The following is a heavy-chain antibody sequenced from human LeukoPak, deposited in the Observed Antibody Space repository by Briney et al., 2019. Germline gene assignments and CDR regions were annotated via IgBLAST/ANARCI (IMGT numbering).Heavy chain of an antibody. CDR1: GFTFSSYA. V-gene: IGHV3-64D*06. CDR2: ISSNGGST. Sequence: PGGSLRLSCSASGFTFSSYAMHWVRQAPGKGLEYVSAISSNGGSTYYADSVKGRFTISRDNSKNTLYLRMSSLRAEDTAVYYCGKGRGYSSGWSGGTEKGYFDYWGQGTLVTGSS. CDR3: GKGRGYSSGWSGGTEKGYFDY. J-gene: IGHJ4*02. D-gene: IGHD6-19*01.